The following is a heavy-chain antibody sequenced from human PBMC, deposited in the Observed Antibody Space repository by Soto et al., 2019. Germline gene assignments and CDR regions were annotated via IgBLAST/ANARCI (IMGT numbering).Heavy chain of an antibody. CDR2: ISGSGRST. J-gene: IGHJ4*02. V-gene: IGHV3-23*01. CDR3: ARELGWAFDS. Sequence: LRLSCAASGFTFSSYAMSWVRQALGKGLEWVSAISGSGRSTYYADSVKGRFTISRDNSKNTLYLQMDSLTAEETAVYYCARELGWAFDSWGQGTLVTVS. D-gene: IGHD6-19*01. CDR1: GFTFSSYA.